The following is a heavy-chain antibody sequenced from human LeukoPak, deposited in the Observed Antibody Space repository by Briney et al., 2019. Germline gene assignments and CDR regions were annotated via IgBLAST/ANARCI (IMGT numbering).Heavy chain of an antibody. Sequence: GASVKVSCKASGYTFTSYYMHWVRQAPGQGLEWMGIINPSGGSTSYAQKFQGRVTMTRDTSTSTVYMELRSLRSDDTAVYYCAREVPNEYCSSTSCYRWNAFDIWGQGTMVTVSS. CDR3: AREVPNEYCSSTSCYRWNAFDI. CDR1: GYTFTSYY. CDR2: INPSGGST. D-gene: IGHD2-2*02. J-gene: IGHJ3*02. V-gene: IGHV1-46*01.